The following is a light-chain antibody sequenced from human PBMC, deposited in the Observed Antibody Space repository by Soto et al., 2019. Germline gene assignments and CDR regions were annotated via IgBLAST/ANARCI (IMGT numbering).Light chain of an antibody. Sequence: EIVMTQSPATLSVSPGERATLSCRASQSLSNLAWYQQKPGQAPRLPIYGASTRATGIPARFSGSGSGTEFTLTISSLQSEDFAVYYCQQYNNWPINFGQGTRLEIK. V-gene: IGKV3-15*01. CDR1: QSLSN. J-gene: IGKJ5*01. CDR2: GAS. CDR3: QQYNNWPIN.